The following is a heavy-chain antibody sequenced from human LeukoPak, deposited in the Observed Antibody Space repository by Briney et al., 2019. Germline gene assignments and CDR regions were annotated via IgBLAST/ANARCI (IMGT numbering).Heavy chain of an antibody. V-gene: IGHV4-59*11. Sequence: SDTLSLTCSVSGDSLSSHYWGWIRQTPGKGLEWIGYVYYSGTTVYNPSLRSRVTVSVDTSKNEFSLKLSSMTTADTAVYYCARVVETIQWATWFDPWGQGTLVTVSS. CDR2: VYYSGTT. CDR3: ARVVETIQWATWFDP. J-gene: IGHJ5*02. D-gene: IGHD5-24*01. CDR1: GDSLSSHY.